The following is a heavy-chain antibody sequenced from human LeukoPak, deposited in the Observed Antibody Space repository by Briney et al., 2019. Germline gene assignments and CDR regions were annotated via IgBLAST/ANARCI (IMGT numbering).Heavy chain of an antibody. Sequence: GGSLRLSCVASGFPFSSYWMTWVRQAPGKGLEWVANIKQDGSKKSYVDSVKGRFTISRDNSKNTLYLQMNSLRAEDTAVYYCAKDPGGDYWGQGTLVTVSS. CDR3: AKDPGGDY. J-gene: IGHJ4*02. D-gene: IGHD3-10*01. V-gene: IGHV3-7*01. CDR1: GFPFSSYW. CDR2: IKQDGSKK.